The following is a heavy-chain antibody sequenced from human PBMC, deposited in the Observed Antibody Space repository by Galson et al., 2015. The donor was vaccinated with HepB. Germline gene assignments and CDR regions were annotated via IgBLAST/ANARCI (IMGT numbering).Heavy chain of an antibody. D-gene: IGHD3-22*01. V-gene: IGHV1-69*13. J-gene: IGHJ3*02. Sequence: SVKVSCKASGGTFSSYAISWVRQAPGQGLEWMGGIIPIFGTANYAQKFQGRVTITADESTSTAYMELSSLRSEDTAVYYCAKTSWEYYDSNKDGHDAFDIWGQGTMVTVSS. CDR2: IIPIFGTA. CDR3: AKTSWEYYDSNKDGHDAFDI. CDR1: GGTFSSYA.